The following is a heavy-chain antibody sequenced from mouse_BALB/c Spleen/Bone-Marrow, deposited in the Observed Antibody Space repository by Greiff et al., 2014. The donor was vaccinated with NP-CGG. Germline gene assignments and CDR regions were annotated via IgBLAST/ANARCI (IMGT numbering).Heavy chain of an antibody. J-gene: IGHJ3*01. Sequence: QVQLQQSGAELVKPGASVKLSCKASGYTITIYYMFWVKQRPGQGLEWIGEINPSNGGTNFNEKFKSKATLTVDKSSSTAYMQLSSLTSEDSAVYYCTRNGPDSSGYPAWFAYWGQGTLVTVSA. CDR2: INPSNGGT. CDR3: TRNGPDSSGYPAWFAY. CDR1: GYTITIYY. V-gene: IGHV1S81*02. D-gene: IGHD3-2*01.